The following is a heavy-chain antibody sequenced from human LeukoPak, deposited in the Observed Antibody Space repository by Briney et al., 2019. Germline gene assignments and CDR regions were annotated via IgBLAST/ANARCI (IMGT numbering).Heavy chain of an antibody. V-gene: IGHV1-18*01. Sequence: GASVKVSCKASGYTFTSYGISWVRQAPGQGLEWVGWISAYNGNTNYAQKLQGRVTMTTDTSTSTAYMELRSLRSDDTAVYYCARAHSWRLGELSLGADYWGQGTLVTVSS. CDR1: GYTFTSYG. CDR3: ARAHSWRLGELSLGADY. J-gene: IGHJ4*02. D-gene: IGHD3-16*02. CDR2: ISAYNGNT.